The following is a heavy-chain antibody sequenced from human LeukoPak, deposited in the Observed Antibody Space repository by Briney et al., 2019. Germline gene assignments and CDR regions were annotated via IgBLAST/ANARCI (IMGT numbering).Heavy chain of an antibody. CDR1: SGSISSYY. J-gene: IGHJ4*02. CDR2: IYYSGST. CDR3: ARHPDYYDSSGFDY. Sequence: SETLSLTCTVSSGSISSYYWSWIRQPPGKGLEWIGYIYYSGSTNYNPSLKSRVTISVDTSKNQFSLKLSSVTAADTAVYYCARHPDYYDSSGFDYWGQGTLVTVSS. D-gene: IGHD3-22*01. V-gene: IGHV4-59*08.